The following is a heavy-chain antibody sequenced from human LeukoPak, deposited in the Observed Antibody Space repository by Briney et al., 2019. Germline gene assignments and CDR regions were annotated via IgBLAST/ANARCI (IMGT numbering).Heavy chain of an antibody. CDR2: INPNSGNT. J-gene: IGHJ4*02. V-gene: IGHV1-2*02. D-gene: IGHD1-26*01. CDR1: GYTFTAYY. Sequence: ASVKVSFKASGYTFTAYYMHWVRQAPGQGLEWMGWINPNSGNTNYAQKFQGRVTMTRDTSISTAYMELSRLRSDDTAVYYCARPNSVGPTVYFDYWGQGTLATVSS. CDR3: ARPNSVGPTVYFDY.